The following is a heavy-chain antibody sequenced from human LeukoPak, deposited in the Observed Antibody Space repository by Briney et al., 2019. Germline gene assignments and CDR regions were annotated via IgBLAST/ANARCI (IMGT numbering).Heavy chain of an antibody. D-gene: IGHD2-2*01. Sequence: PGGSLRLSCAASGFTFSSYAMIWVRQAPGKGLEWVSAISGSGGSTYYADSVKGRFTISRDNSKNTLYLQMNSLRAEDTAVYYGSKAPRVVPAAIGSGLANPVDYWGQGTLVTVSS. V-gene: IGHV3-23*01. J-gene: IGHJ4*02. CDR1: GFTFSSYA. CDR3: SKAPRVVPAAIGSGLANPVDY. CDR2: ISGSGGST.